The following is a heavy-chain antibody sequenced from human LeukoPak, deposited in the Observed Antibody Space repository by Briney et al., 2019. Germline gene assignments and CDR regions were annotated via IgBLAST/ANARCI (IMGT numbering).Heavy chain of an antibody. Sequence: PGRSLRLSCAASGFTFDDYAMHWVRQAPGKGLEWVSGISRNSGSIGYADSVKGRFTISRDNAKNSLYLQMNSLRAEDTALYYCARATPDYYYGMDVWGQGTTVTVSS. V-gene: IGHV3-9*01. CDR1: GFTFDDYA. J-gene: IGHJ6*02. D-gene: IGHD2-15*01. CDR2: ISRNSGSI. CDR3: ARATPDYYYGMDV.